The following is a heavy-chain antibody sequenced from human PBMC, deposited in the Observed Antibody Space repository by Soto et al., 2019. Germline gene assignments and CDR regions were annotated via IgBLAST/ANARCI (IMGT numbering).Heavy chain of an antibody. CDR1: GFNLSHPW. CDR3: TTGIYYDILTGYHNVAY. J-gene: IGHJ4*02. V-gene: IGHV3-15*01. CDR2: IKSKTDGGAA. D-gene: IGHD3-9*01. Sequence: GGSLRLSCVASGFNLSHPWMTWVGQAAGKGLEWVGRIKSKTDGGAADYAAPVKGRATIARDDSKNTGYLQMNSLKTEDTAVYYCTTGIYYDILTGYHNVAYWGQGALVTVS.